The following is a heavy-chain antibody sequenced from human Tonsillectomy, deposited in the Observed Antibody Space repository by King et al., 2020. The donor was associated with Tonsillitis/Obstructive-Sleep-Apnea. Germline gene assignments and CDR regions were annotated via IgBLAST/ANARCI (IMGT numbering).Heavy chain of an antibody. CDR1: GYSFTSYW. CDR3: ARLYDSSGYYLNY. Sequence: VQLVESGAEGKKPGESLKISCKGSGYSFTSYWIGWVRQMPGKGLEWMGIIYPGYSDTRYIPSFQGQVTISADKSISTAYLQWSSLKASDTAMYYCARLYDSSGYYLNYWGQGTLVTVSS. V-gene: IGHV5-51*01. J-gene: IGHJ4*02. CDR2: IYPGYSDT. D-gene: IGHD3-22*01.